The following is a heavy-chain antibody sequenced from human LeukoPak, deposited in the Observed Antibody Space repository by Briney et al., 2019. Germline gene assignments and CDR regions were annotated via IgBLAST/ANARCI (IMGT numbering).Heavy chain of an antibody. Sequence: GGSLRLSCAASGFTSSSCAMHWVRQAPGKGLEWVAVISYDGSNKYYADSVKGRFTISRDNSKNTLYLQMNSLRAEDTAVYYCARGGGFYYFDYWGQGTLVTVSS. CDR3: ARGGGFYYFDY. D-gene: IGHD2-15*01. CDR2: ISYDGSNK. J-gene: IGHJ4*02. V-gene: IGHV3-30*04. CDR1: GFTSSSCA.